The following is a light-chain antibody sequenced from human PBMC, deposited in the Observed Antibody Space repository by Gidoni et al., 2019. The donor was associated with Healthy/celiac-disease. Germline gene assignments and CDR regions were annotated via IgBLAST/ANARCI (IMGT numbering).Light chain of an antibody. V-gene: IGLV3-1*01. CDR3: QAWDSSTALVV. CDR2: QDS. Sequence: SYELTQPPSVSVSPGQTASITCPGDKLGDKYACWYQQKPGQSPVLFIYQDSKRPPGIPERFCGSNSGNTATLTSSGTQAMDEADYYCQAWDSSTALVVFGGGTKLTVL. CDR1: KLGDKY. J-gene: IGLJ2*01.